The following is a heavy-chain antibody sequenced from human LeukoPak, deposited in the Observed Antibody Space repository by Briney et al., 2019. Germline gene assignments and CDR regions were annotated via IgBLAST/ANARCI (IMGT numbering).Heavy chain of an antibody. CDR2: IYHSGST. D-gene: IGHD2-15*01. Sequence: SETLSLTCTVSGYSISSGYYWGWIRQPPGKGLEWIGSIYHSGSTYYNPSLKSRVTISVDTSKNQFSLKLSSVTAADTAVYYCARDILFVVVVVSQLGFDPWGQGTLVTVSS. J-gene: IGHJ5*02. V-gene: IGHV4-38-2*02. CDR1: GYSISSGYY. CDR3: ARDILFVVVVVSQLGFDP.